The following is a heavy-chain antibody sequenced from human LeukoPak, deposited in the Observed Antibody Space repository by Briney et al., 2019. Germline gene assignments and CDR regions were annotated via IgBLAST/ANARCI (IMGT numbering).Heavy chain of an antibody. V-gene: IGHV1-2*02. Sequence: ASVKVSCKASGFTFTTYYMHWVRQAPGQGLEWMGWINPNSGGTNYAQKFQGRVTMTRDTSISTAYMELSRLRSDDTAVYYCARDPVEQPYWFFDLWGRGTLVTVSS. J-gene: IGHJ2*01. D-gene: IGHD1/OR15-1a*01. CDR2: INPNSGGT. CDR1: GFTFTTYY. CDR3: ARDPVEQPYWFFDL.